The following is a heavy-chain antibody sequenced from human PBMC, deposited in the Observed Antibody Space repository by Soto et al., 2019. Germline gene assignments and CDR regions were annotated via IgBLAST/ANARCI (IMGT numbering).Heavy chain of an antibody. CDR3: AKRSNTPAAMHSPFDY. J-gene: IGHJ4*02. CDR2: ISDSGGST. Sequence: EVQVLDSGGGLVQPGGSLRLSCAASGFTFSNYAMSWVRQAPGKGLEWVSTISDSGGSTYYADSVKGRFTISRDNSKNTLYLKMNSLRAEDTAVYYCAKRSNTPAAMHSPFDYWGQGTLVTVSS. V-gene: IGHV3-23*01. D-gene: IGHD2-2*01. CDR1: GFTFSNYA.